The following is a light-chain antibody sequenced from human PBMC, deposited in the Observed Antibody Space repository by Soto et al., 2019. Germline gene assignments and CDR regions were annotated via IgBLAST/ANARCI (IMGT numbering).Light chain of an antibody. J-gene: IGKJ1*01. CDR3: QQYAASPRT. V-gene: IGKV3-15*01. Sequence: EIVMTQSPATLSVSPGERATLSCRASQSVSSDLAWYHQKPGQAPRLLIYGASTRATGIPARFSGSGSGTEFTLTISRLEPEDFAVYYCQQYAASPRTFGQGTKVDIK. CDR1: QSVSSD. CDR2: GAS.